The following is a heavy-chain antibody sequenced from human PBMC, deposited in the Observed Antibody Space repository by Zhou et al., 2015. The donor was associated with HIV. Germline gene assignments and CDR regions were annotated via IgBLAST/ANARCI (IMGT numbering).Heavy chain of an antibody. CDR2: IIPIFGTA. CDR1: GGTFSSYA. D-gene: IGHD3-10*01. V-gene: IGHV1-69*01. J-gene: IGHJ5*02. Sequence: QVQLVQSGAEVKKPGSSVKVSCKASGGTFSSYAISWVRQAPGQGLEWMGGIIPIFGTANYAQKFQGRVTITADESTSTAYMELSSLRSEDTAVYYCARSYDKIRITMVRGVISGWFDPWGQGNPGHRLL. CDR3: ARSYDKIRITMVRGVISGWFDP.